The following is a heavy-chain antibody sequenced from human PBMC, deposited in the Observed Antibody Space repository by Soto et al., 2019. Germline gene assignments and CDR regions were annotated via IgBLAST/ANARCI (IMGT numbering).Heavy chain of an antibody. CDR1: GFTFSSYA. J-gene: IGHJ5*02. D-gene: IGHD1-7*01. Sequence: GGSLRLSCAASGFTFSSYAMSWVRQAPGKGLEWVSAISGSGGSTYYADSVKGRFTISRDNSKNTLYLQMNSLRAEDTAVYYCAKAPLHRITGTTSGGFDPWGQGTLVTVSS. CDR2: ISGSGGST. V-gene: IGHV3-23*01. CDR3: AKAPLHRITGTTSGGFDP.